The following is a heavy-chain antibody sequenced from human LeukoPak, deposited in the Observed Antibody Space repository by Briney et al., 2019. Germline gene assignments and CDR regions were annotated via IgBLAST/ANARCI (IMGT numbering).Heavy chain of an antibody. Sequence: ASVKVSCRASGYTFTSYDFNWVRQATGQRPEWMGWMSPNSGDTGYAQKFQDRVTMTRNTSISTAYMELSSLRSDDTDVYYCARGPPNWGYDYWGPGTLVTVSS. CDR1: GYTFTSYD. V-gene: IGHV1-8*01. CDR2: MSPNSGDT. CDR3: ARGPPNWGYDY. D-gene: IGHD7-27*01. J-gene: IGHJ4*02.